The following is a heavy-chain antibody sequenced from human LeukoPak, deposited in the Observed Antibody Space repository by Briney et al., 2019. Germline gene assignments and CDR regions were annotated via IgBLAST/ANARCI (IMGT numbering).Heavy chain of an antibody. D-gene: IGHD3-16*02. J-gene: IGHJ4*02. CDR3: ARESPKIYDYVWGSYRSTNFDY. Sequence: GASLKVSCKASGGTFSSYAISWVRQAPGQGLEWMGGIIPIFGTANYAQKFQGRVTITADESTSTAYMELSSLRSEDTAVYYCARESPKIYDYVWGSYRSTNFDYWGQGTLVTVSS. CDR2: IIPIFGTA. CDR1: GGTFSSYA. V-gene: IGHV1-69*13.